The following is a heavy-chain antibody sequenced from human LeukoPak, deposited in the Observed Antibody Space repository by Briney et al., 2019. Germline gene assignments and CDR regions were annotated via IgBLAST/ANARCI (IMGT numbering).Heavy chain of an antibody. V-gene: IGHV4-39*01. J-gene: IGHJ6*03. CDR3: ARSGVGATTYYYYYYYMDV. D-gene: IGHD1-26*01. Sequence: SETLSLTCTVSGGSTSSSNYYWGWIRQPPGKGLEWIGSIYYSGKTDYNPSLKSRVTISVDTSNNQFSLKLSSVTAADTAVYYCARSGVGATTYYYYYYYMDVWGKGTTVTVSS. CDR2: IYYSGKT. CDR1: GGSTSSSNYY.